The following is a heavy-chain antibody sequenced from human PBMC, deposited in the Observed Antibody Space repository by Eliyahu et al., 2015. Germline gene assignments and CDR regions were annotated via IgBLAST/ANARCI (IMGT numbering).Heavy chain of an antibody. D-gene: IGHD3-9*01. J-gene: IGHJ6*02. CDR3: ARERFFNYDILTGYRFAVGMGV. V-gene: IGHV4-34*01. Sequence: QVQLQQWGAGLLKPSETLSLTCXVYXGSFXGYYWSXIRQPPGKGLEWIGEINHSGSTNYNPSLKSRVTISVDTSKNQFSLKLSSVTAADTAVYYCARERFFNYDILTGYRFAVGMGVWGQGTTVTVSS. CDR2: INHSGST. CDR1: XGSFXGYY.